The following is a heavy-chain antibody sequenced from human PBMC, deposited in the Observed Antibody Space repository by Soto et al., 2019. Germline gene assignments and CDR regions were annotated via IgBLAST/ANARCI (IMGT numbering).Heavy chain of an antibody. D-gene: IGHD5-12*01. V-gene: IGHV1-2*04. CDR2: INPNSGGT. Sequence: ASVKVSCKASGYTFTSYAMHWVRQAPGQGLEWMGWINPNSGGTNYAQKFQGWVTMTRDTSISTAYMELSRLRSDDTAVYYCARARGIVATIDLLYWGQGTLVTVSS. CDR3: ARARGIVATIDLLY. J-gene: IGHJ4*02. CDR1: GYTFTSYA.